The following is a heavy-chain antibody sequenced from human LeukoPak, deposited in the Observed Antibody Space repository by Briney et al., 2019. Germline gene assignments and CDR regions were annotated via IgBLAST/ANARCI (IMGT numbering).Heavy chain of an antibody. Sequence: SETLSLTCTVSGGSISSYYWGWIRQPPGMGLEWIGSLYHSGITYYNPSLKSRVTISMDTSKNQFSLKLTSVTAADTAVYYCARHALFDSTGYSYVLDYWGQGTLATVSS. CDR3: ARHALFDSTGYSYVLDY. V-gene: IGHV4-59*08. CDR1: GGSISSYY. CDR2: LYHSGIT. D-gene: IGHD3-22*01. J-gene: IGHJ4*02.